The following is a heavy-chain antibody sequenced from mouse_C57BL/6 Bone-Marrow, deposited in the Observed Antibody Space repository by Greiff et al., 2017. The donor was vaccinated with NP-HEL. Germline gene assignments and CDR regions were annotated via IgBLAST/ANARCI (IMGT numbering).Heavy chain of an antibody. CDR3: AREGTAQATGAMDY. CDR1: GYTFTSYW. J-gene: IGHJ4*01. V-gene: IGHV1-69*01. Sequence: QVQLQQPGAELVMPGASVKLSCKASGYTFTSYWMHWVKQRPGQGLEWIGEIDPSDSYTNYNQKFKGKSTLSVDKSSSTAYMQLSSLTSEESAVYYCAREGTAQATGAMDYWGQGTSVTVSS. CDR2: IDPSDSYT. D-gene: IGHD3-2*02.